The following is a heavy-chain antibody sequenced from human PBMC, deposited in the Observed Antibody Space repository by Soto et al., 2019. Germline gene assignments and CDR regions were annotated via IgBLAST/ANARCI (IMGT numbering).Heavy chain of an antibody. J-gene: IGHJ5*02. CDR1: GGSISSSSYY. Sequence: QLQLQESGPGLVKPSETLSLTCTVSGGSISSSSYYWGWIRQPPGKGLEWSGSIYYSGSTYYNPSLKSRVTISVDTSKNQFSLKLSSVTAADTAVYYCARRDVRLLWFGELKGWFDPWGQGTLVTVSS. CDR2: IYYSGST. D-gene: IGHD3-10*01. CDR3: ARRDVRLLWFGELKGWFDP. V-gene: IGHV4-39*01.